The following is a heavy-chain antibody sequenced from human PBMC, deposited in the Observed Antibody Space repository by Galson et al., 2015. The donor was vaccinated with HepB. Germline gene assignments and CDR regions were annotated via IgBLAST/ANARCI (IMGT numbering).Heavy chain of an antibody. CDR2: IIPMFGIG. CDR3: ARERVGSSSLDAFDI. J-gene: IGHJ3*02. CDR1: GGTFSTYA. D-gene: IGHD3-16*02. Sequence: SVKVSCKASGGTFSTYAISWARQAPGQGLEWMGGIIPMFGIGNNAQKFQDRVTITADESTNTAYMELSSLRSEDTAVYYCARERVGSSSLDAFDIWGQGTVVTVSS. V-gene: IGHV1-69*13.